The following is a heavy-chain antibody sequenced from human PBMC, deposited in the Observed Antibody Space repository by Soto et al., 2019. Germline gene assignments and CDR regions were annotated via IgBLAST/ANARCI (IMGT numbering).Heavy chain of an antibody. CDR2: IYYSGST. V-gene: IGHV4-30-4*01. CDR1: GGSISSGDYY. J-gene: IGHJ4*01. D-gene: IGHD3-3*01. Sequence: SETLSLTCTVSGGSISSGDYYWSWIRQPPGKGLEWIGYIYYSGSTYYNPSLKSRVTISVDTSKNQFSLKLSSVTAADTAVYYCASQTIYPYYFDYSGPGTLVTVSS. CDR3: ASQTIYPYYFDY.